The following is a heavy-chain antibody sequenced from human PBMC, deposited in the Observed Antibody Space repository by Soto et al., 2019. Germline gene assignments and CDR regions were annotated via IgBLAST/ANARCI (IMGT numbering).Heavy chain of an antibody. V-gene: IGHV1-69*13. CDR1: GGTFSSYA. CDR2: IIPIFGTA. Sequence: GASVKVSCEASGGTFSSYAISWVRQAPGQGLEWMGGIIPIFGTANYAQKFQGRVTITADESTSTAHMELSSLRSEDTAVYYCARVNSGSYTGYYYYYGMDVWGQGTTVTVSS. CDR3: ARVNSGSYTGYYYYYGMDV. D-gene: IGHD1-26*01. J-gene: IGHJ6*02.